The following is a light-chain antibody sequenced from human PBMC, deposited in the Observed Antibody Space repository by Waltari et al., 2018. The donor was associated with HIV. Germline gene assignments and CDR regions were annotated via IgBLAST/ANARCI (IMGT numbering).Light chain of an antibody. CDR1: QSVSSY. CDR2: DAS. Sequence: EIVLTQSPATLSLSPGERDTLSCRASQSVSSYLAWYQQKPGQAPRLLIYDASNRTTGIPARFSGSGSGTDFTLTISSLEPEDLATYFCEQSYDFPRTFGQGTTVK. J-gene: IGKJ1*01. CDR3: EQSYDFPRT. V-gene: IGKV3-11*01.